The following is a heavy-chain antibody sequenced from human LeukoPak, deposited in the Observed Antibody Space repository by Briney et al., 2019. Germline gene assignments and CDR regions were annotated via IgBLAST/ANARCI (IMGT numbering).Heavy chain of an antibody. D-gene: IGHD2-15*01. Sequence: ASVKVSCKASGYTFTSYGSSWVRKAPGQGLEWMGWISAYNGNTNYAQKLQGRVTMTTDTSTSTAYMELRSLRSDDTAVYYCAGATCCSLYAFDIWGQGTMVTVSS. CDR2: ISAYNGNT. CDR3: AGATCCSLYAFDI. V-gene: IGHV1-18*04. J-gene: IGHJ3*02. CDR1: GYTFTSYG.